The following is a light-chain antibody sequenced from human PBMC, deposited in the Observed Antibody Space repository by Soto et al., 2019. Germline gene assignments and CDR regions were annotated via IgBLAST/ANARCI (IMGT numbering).Light chain of an antibody. CDR2: EVN. V-gene: IGLV2-8*01. Sequence: QSALTQPPSASGSPGQSVAISCTGTSSDVGGYNYVSWYQQHPGKAPKLMIYEVNKRPSGVPDRFSGSMSGNTASLTVSGLQAEDEADYYCSSYAGRSNVFGTGTKLTVL. CDR1: SSDVGGYNY. J-gene: IGLJ1*01. CDR3: SSYAGRSNV.